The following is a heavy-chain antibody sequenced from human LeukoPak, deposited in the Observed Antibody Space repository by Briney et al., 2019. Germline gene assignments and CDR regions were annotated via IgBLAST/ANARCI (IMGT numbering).Heavy chain of an antibody. CDR1: GYTFTSYG. D-gene: IGHD3-22*01. J-gene: IGHJ4*02. Sequence: ASVKVSCKASGYTFTSYGISWVRQAPGQGLEWMGWISAYNGNTNYAQTLQGRVTMTTDTSTSTAYMELRSLRSDDTAVYYCARTPQVEPRQLRLYYYDSSGYYPFDYWGQGTLVTVSS. CDR3: ARTPQVEPRQLRLYYYDSSGYYPFDY. CDR2: ISAYNGNT. V-gene: IGHV1-18*01.